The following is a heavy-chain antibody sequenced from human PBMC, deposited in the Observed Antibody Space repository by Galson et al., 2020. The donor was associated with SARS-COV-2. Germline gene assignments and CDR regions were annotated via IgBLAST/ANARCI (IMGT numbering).Heavy chain of an antibody. V-gene: IGHV1-8*02. Sequence: ASVKVSCKASGYTFTSYDISWVRQAPGQGLEWMGWMNAYRGNRGYAQKFQGRVTMTRNTSISTAYMELRSLRSDDTAVYYWARGGRLAEFIPSSWGHGTLVTVSS. CDR1: GYTFTSYD. CDR3: ARGGRLAEFIPSS. J-gene: IGHJ5*01. D-gene: IGHD3-16*01. CDR2: MNAYRGNR.